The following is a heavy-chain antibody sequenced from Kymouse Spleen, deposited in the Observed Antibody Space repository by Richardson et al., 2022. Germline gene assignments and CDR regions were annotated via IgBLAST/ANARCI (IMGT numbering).Heavy chain of an antibody. J-gene: IGHJ6*02. CDR3: AKDSGYSSDYYGMDV. D-gene: IGHD6-19*01. Sequence: EVQLVESGGGLVQPGRSLRLSCAASGFTFDDYAMHWVRQAPGKGLEWVSGISWNSGSIGYADSVKGRFTISRDNAKNSLYLQMNSLRAEDTALYYCAKDSGYSSDYYGMDVWGQGTTVTVSS. CDR1: GFTFDDYA. V-gene: IGHV3-9*01. CDR2: ISWNSGSI.